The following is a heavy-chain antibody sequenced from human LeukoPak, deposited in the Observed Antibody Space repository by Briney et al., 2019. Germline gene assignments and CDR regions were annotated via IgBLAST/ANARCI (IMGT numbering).Heavy chain of an antibody. V-gene: IGHV4-34*01. CDR3: ARGRKGYCTNGVCYEFDY. J-gene: IGHJ4*02. CDR1: GGSFSGYY. CDR2: INHSGST. Sequence: SETLSLTCAVYGGSFSGYYWSWIRQPPGKGLEWIGEINHSGSTNYNPSLKSRVTISVDTSKNQFSLKLSSVTAADTAVYYRARGRKGYCTNGVCYEFDYWGQGTLVTVSS. D-gene: IGHD2-8*01.